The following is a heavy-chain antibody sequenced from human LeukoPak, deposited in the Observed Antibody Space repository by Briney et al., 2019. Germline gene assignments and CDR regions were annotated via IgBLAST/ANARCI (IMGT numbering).Heavy chain of an antibody. J-gene: IGHJ6*03. V-gene: IGHV4-39*07. CDR1: GGSISSSSYY. Sequence: SETLSLTCTVSGGSISSSSYYWGWIRQPPGKGLEWIGSIYYSGSTYYNPSLKSRVTISVDTSKNQFSLKLSSVTAADTAVYYCARRVLRYFDWNYYYYMDVWGKGTTVTISS. CDR3: ARRVLRYFDWNYYYYMDV. D-gene: IGHD3-9*01. CDR2: IYYSGST.